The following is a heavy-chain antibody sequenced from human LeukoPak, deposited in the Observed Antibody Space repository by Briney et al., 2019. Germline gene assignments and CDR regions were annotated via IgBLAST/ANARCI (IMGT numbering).Heavy chain of an antibody. J-gene: IGHJ6*02. Sequence: ASVKVSCKASGYTFTGYYMHWVRQAPGQGLEWMGWINPNSGGTNYAQKFQGRVTMTRDTSISTAYMELSRLRSDDTAVYYCARELELCPYYGMDAWGQGTTVTVSS. CDR1: GYTFTGYY. CDR2: INPNSGGT. CDR3: ARELELCPYYGMDA. D-gene: IGHD1-7*01. V-gene: IGHV1-2*02.